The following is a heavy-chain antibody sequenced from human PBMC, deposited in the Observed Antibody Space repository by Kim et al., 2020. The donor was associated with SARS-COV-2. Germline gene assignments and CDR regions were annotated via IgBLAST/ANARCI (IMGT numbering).Heavy chain of an antibody. CDR1: GGTFSSYA. CDR2: IIPIFGTA. D-gene: IGHD2-15*01. V-gene: IGHV1-69*13. Sequence: SVKVSCKASGGTFSSYAISWVRQAPGQGLEWMGGIIPIFGTANYAQKFQGRVTITADESTSTAYMELSSLRSEDTAVYYCARGLLCSGGSCYFGWFDPWGQGTLVTVSS. CDR3: ARGLLCSGGSCYFGWFDP. J-gene: IGHJ5*02.